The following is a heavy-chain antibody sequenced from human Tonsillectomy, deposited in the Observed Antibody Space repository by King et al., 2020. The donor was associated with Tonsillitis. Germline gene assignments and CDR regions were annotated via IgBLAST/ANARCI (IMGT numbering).Heavy chain of an antibody. V-gene: IGHV3-48*04. CDR3: ARLWFGELDAFDI. Sequence: VQLVESGGGLVQPGGSLRLSCAASGFTFSSYSVNWVRQAPGKGLDWISYISSSSSTIYYADSVKGRFTISRDNAKNSLYLQMNSLRAEDTAVYYCARLWFGELDAFDIWGQGTMVTVSS. J-gene: IGHJ3*02. D-gene: IGHD3-10*01. CDR2: ISSSSSTI. CDR1: GFTFSSYS.